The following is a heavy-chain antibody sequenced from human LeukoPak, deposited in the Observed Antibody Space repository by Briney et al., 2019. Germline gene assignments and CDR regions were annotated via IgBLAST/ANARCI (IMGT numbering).Heavy chain of an antibody. Sequence: PGGSLRLSCAASGFTFSSHWMSWVRQAPGKGLEWVANIKQDGSEKYYVDFVKGRFTISRDNAKNSLYLQMNSLRAEDTAVYYCARDRQWYYDILTGYPSSNWFDPWGQGTLVTVSS. CDR3: ARDRQWYYDILTGYPSSNWFDP. CDR2: IKQDGSEK. CDR1: GFTFSSHW. D-gene: IGHD3-9*01. V-gene: IGHV3-7*01. J-gene: IGHJ5*02.